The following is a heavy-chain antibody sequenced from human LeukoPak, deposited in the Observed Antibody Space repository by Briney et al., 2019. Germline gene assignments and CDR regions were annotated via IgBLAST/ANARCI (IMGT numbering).Heavy chain of an antibody. V-gene: IGHV1-69*13. CDR3: ARGTPPYRGIGGFLEWLPLDY. CDR2: IVPRFRTA. Sequence: SVKVSCKASGGAFSNFAISWVRQAPGQGLEWMGGIVPRFRTANYAEKFRDRVTITADESTSTAYMELSSLRSEDTAVYYCARGTPPYRGIGGFLEWLPLDYWGQGTLVTVSS. CDR1: GGAFSNFA. D-gene: IGHD3-3*01. J-gene: IGHJ4*02.